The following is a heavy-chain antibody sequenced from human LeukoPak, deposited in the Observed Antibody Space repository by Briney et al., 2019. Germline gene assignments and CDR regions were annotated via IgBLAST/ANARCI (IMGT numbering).Heavy chain of an antibody. V-gene: IGHV3-23*01. CDR2: ISGSGGST. Sequence: PGGSLRLSCAASGFTFSRYGMSWVRQAPGKGLEWVSAISGSGGSTYYADSVKGRFTIFRDNSKNTLYLQMNSLRAEDTAVYYCAKDLGYCSGGSCYPLGAFDIWGQGTMVTVSS. CDR1: GFTFSRYG. CDR3: AKDLGYCSGGSCYPLGAFDI. D-gene: IGHD2-15*01. J-gene: IGHJ3*02.